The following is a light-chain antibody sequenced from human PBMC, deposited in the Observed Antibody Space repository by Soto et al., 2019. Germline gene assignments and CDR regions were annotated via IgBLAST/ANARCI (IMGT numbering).Light chain of an antibody. Sequence: EVVMAQSPATLSVSPGEGATLSCRASQTVSSNLAWYQQKPGQAPRLLIYGASTRATGIPARFSGSGSGTEFTFAISSLQSEDFAVYYCQQYHNWPRTFGQGTKV. CDR3: QQYHNWPRT. CDR1: QTVSSN. CDR2: GAS. J-gene: IGKJ1*01. V-gene: IGKV3-15*01.